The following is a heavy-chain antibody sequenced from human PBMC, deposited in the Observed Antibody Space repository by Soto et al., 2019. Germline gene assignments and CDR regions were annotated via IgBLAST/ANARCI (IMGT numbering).Heavy chain of an antibody. J-gene: IGHJ4*02. V-gene: IGHV4-4*07. CDR2: VYSSGTT. CDR3: ARDIGSYAYGEGY. Sequence: SETRSLTWIVSGGSINSYWWSWIRQPAGKGLEWIGRVYSSGTTDYNPSLNSRATMSVETSKNQFSLKLSSVTAADTAVYYCARDIGSYAYGEGYWGQGIQVTVS. CDR1: GGSINSYW. D-gene: IGHD3-10*01.